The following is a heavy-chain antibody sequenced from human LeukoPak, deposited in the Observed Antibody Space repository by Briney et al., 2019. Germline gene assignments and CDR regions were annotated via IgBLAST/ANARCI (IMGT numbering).Heavy chain of an antibody. Sequence: PGGSLRLSCVASGITFSNYAVSWVRQAPGKGLEWVAVISYDGSNKYYADSVKGRFTISRDNSKNTLYLQMNSLRAEDTAVYYCAGSNLPTDNAHYWGQGTLVTVSS. V-gene: IGHV3-30*03. CDR1: GITFSNYA. D-gene: IGHD4-11*01. J-gene: IGHJ4*02. CDR2: ISYDGSNK. CDR3: AGSNLPTDNAHY.